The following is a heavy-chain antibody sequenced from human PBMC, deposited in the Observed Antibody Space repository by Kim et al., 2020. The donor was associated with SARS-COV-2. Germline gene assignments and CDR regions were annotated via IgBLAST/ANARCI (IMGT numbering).Heavy chain of an antibody. CDR1: GGSISSSSYY. CDR2: IYYSGST. J-gene: IGHJ3*02. V-gene: IGHV4-39*01. D-gene: IGHD3-3*01. Sequence: SETLSLTCTVSGGSISSSSYYWGWIRQPPGKGLEWIGSIYYSGSTYYNPSLKRRVTISVDTSKNQFSLKLSSVTAAETAVYYCARSLGAGTSTIFGVVIIPDAFDIWGQGTMVNVSS. CDR3: ARSLGAGTSTIFGVVIIPDAFDI.